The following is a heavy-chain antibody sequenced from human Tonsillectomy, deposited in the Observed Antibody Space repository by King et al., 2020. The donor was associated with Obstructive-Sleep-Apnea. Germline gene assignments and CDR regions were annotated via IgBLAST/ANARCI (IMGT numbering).Heavy chain of an antibody. J-gene: IGHJ6*02. V-gene: IGHV3-30*18. Sequence: VQLVESGGGVVQPGRSLRLSCAASGFTFSSYGMHWFRQAPGKGLEWVAVISYDGSNKYYADSVKGRFTISRDNSKNTLYLQMNSLRAEDTAVYYCAKDDYSGGDYPGDLYYYYYGMDVWGQGTTVTVSS. CDR1: GFTFSSYG. CDR3: AKDDYSGGDYPGDLYYYYYGMDV. CDR2: ISYDGSNK. D-gene: IGHD4-17*01.